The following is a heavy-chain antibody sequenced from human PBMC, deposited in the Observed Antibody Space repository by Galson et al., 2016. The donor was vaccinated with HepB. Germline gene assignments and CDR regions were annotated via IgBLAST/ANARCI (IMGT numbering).Heavy chain of an antibody. CDR2: IYLRGTT. CDR1: GYSMSGNSF. D-gene: IGHD3-10*01. CDR3: ARATPSSFGELLVHFDT. Sequence: SETLSLTCTVSGYSMSGNSFWAWIRQPPGKGLEWIGSIYLRGTTHYKSSLKSRVTISVDTSKNQVYLKVTSVTAADTALYYCARATPSSFGELLVHFDTWGEGSLVTVSS. J-gene: IGHJ4*02. V-gene: IGHV4-38-2*02.